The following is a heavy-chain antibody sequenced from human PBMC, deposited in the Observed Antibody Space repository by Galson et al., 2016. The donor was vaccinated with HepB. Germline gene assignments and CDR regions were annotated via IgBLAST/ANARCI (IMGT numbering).Heavy chain of an antibody. CDR3: ARGDFGGNYQEYIWFDP. D-gene: IGHD2-21*01. V-gene: IGHV4-59*01. CDR1: GDSISGYY. Sequence: SETLSLTCTVSGDSISGYYWSWIRQPPGKGLEWIGYLYYTGSSNFNPSLKSRVTISVDTSRNQFSMKMTSVTAADTAVYYCARGDFGGNYQEYIWFDPWGQGTLVTGSS. J-gene: IGHJ5*02. CDR2: LYYTGSS.